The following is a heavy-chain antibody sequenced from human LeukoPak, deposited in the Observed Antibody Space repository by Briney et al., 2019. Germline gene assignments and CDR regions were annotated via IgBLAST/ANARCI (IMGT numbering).Heavy chain of an antibody. CDR1: GFTFNNYG. J-gene: IGHJ3*02. D-gene: IGHD6-13*01. V-gene: IGHV3-23*01. CDR3: TRVDARRSREQQLVDAFDI. Sequence: GGTLRLSCAASGFTFNNYGMSWVRQAPGKGLEWVSAISGGGVTTYYADSVKGRFTISRDNSKNTLYLQMNSLRAEDTAVYYCTRVDARRSREQQLVDAFDIWGQGTMVTVS. CDR2: ISGGGVTT.